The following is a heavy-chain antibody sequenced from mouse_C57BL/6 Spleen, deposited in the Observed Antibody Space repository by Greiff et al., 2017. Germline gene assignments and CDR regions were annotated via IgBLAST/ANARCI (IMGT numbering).Heavy chain of an antibody. CDR1: GFNIKDYY. J-gene: IGHJ4*01. CDR3: ARDTGTGSPYAMDY. D-gene: IGHD4-1*01. V-gene: IGHV14-2*01. Sequence: DVQLQESGAELVKPGASVKLSCTASGFNIKDYYMHWVKQRTEQGLEWIGRIDPEDGETKYAPKFQGKATITADTYSNTAYLQLSSLTSEDTAVYSCARDTGTGSPYAMDYWGQGTSVTVSS. CDR2: IDPEDGET.